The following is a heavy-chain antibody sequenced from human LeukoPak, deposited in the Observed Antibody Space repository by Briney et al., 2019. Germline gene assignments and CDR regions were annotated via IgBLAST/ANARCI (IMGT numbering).Heavy chain of an antibody. CDR1: GFTFSGSA. Sequence: GGSLRLSCAASGFTFSGSAIHWVRQSSGKGLEWVGQIDKKDKGYATATAYAASVKGRFTIPRDDSINTAYLQMKSLKTEDTALYYCSRDSGTYNWFDPWGQGTLVTVSS. V-gene: IGHV3-73*01. J-gene: IGHJ5*02. CDR2: IDKKDKGYATAT. CDR3: SRDSGTYNWFDP. D-gene: IGHD1-26*01.